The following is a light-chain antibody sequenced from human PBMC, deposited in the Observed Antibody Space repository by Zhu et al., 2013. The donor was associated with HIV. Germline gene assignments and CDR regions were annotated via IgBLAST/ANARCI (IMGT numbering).Light chain of an antibody. V-gene: IGKV3-11*01. CDR3: QQRFDWPPLT. J-gene: IGKJ4*01. Sequence: EIVMTQSPATLSVSPGERATLSCRASQSIASLFLGWYQEKPGQAPRLLIYDASNRATGIPARFSGSGSGTDFTLTISSLEPEDFAIYYCQQRFDWPPLTFGGGTKVEIK. CDR2: DAS. CDR1: QSIASLF.